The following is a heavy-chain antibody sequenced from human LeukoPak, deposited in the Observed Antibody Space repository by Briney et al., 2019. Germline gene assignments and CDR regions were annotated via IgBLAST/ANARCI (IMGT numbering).Heavy chain of an antibody. J-gene: IGHJ6*02. CDR1: GGSISSGGYY. CDR2: IYYSGST. Sequence: SETLSLTCTVSGGSISSGGYYWSWIRQHPGKGLEWIGYIYYSGSTYYNPSLKSRVTISVDTSKNQFSLKLSSVTAADAAVYYCARDFPGRGMDVWGQGTTVTVSS. V-gene: IGHV4-31*03. D-gene: IGHD2-15*01. CDR3: ARDFPGRGMDV.